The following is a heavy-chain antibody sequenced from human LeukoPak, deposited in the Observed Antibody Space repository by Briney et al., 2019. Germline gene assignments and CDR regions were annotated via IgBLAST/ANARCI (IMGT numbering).Heavy chain of an antibody. CDR1: GFTFDDYA. J-gene: IGHJ4*02. CDR3: AKAQANYDFWSGYFDY. V-gene: IGHV3-9*01. Sequence: PGGSLRLSCAASGFTFDDYAMHWVRQAPGKGLEWVSGISWNSGSIGYADSVKGRFTISRDNAKNSLYLQMNSLRAEDTALYYCAKAQANYDFWSGYFDYWGQGTLVTVSS. D-gene: IGHD3-3*01. CDR2: ISWNSGSI.